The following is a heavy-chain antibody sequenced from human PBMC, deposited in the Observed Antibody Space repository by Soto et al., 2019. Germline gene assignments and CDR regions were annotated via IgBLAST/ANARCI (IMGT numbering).Heavy chain of an antibody. CDR2: INHSGST. D-gene: IGHD3-10*01. J-gene: IGHJ6*02. CDR3: ARDLQGGTFYYGSGSYYRDTYYYYYGMDV. Sequence: SETLSLTCAVYGGSFSGYYWSWIRQPPGKGLEWIGEINHSGSTNYNPSLKSRVTISVDTSKNQFSLKLSSVTAADTAVYYCARDLQGGTFYYGSGSYYRDTYYYYYGMDVWGQGTTVTVSS. CDR1: GGSFSGYY. V-gene: IGHV4-34*01.